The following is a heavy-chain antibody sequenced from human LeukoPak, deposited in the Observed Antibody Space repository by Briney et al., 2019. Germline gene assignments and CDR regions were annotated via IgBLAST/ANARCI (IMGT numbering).Heavy chain of an antibody. J-gene: IGHJ4*02. CDR2: INHSGST. D-gene: IGHD1-26*01. CDR3: ARGSPGGSYVDY. CDR1: GGSFSGYY. Sequence: SETLSLTCAVYGGSFSGYYWSWIRQPPGKGLEWIGEINHSGSTNYNPSLKSRATISVDTSKNQFSLKLSSVTAADTAVYYCARGSPGGSYVDYWGQGTLVTVSS. V-gene: IGHV4-34*01.